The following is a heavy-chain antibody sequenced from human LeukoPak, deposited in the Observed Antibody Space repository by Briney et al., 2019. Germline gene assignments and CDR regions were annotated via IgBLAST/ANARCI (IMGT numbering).Heavy chain of an antibody. V-gene: IGHV3-7*01. Sequence: GGSLRLSCAASGFTFSDYWMAWVRRAPGEGVEWVANIKQDGSHTYYVDSVRGRFTISRDNAKSSLFLQMNSLRVEDTAVYYCANLWEMGYWGQGTLVTVSS. J-gene: IGHJ4*02. D-gene: IGHD5-24*01. CDR3: ANLWEMGY. CDR2: IKQDGSHT. CDR1: GFTFSDYW.